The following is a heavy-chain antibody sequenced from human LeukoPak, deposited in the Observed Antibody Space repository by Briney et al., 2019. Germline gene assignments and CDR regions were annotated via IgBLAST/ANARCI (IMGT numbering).Heavy chain of an antibody. V-gene: IGHV1-8*01. Sequence: GASVKVSCKASGYTFTSYDINWVRQATGQGLEWMGWMNPNSGNTGYAQKFQGRVTMTRNTSISTAYMELSSLRSEDTAVYYCAMALTGYYSGNWFDPWGQGTLVTVSS. CDR3: AMALTGYYSGNWFDP. D-gene: IGHD3-9*01. CDR2: MNPNSGNT. J-gene: IGHJ5*02. CDR1: GYTFTSYD.